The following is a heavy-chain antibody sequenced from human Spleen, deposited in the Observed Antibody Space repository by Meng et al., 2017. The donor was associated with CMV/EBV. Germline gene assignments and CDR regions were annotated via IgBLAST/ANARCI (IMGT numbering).Heavy chain of an antibody. D-gene: IGHD4-17*01. J-gene: IGHJ4*02. V-gene: IGHV4-34*01. CDR1: GGSFSGYY. CDR2: INHSGST. CDR3: ATGTTGFISY. Sequence: PLPQGGAVLLQPAEALSLAGDAYGGSFSGYYWSWIRQPPGRGLEWIGEINHSGSTNYNPSLKSRVTISVDTSKNQFSLKLSSVTAADTAVYYCATGTTGFISYWGQGTLVTVSS.